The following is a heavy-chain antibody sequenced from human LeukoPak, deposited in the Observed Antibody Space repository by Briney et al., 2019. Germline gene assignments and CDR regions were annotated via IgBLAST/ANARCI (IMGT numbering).Heavy chain of an antibody. V-gene: IGHV3-74*01. D-gene: IGHD1-14*01. CDR3: ATQRGGNPAY. CDR2: VTNDGSST. J-gene: IGHJ4*02. CDR1: GLTFSSHW. Sequence: HPGGSLRLSCAASGLTFSSHWMHWVRQAPGKGLVWVSRVTNDGSSTTYADSVKGRFTISRDNAKNMLYLQVNSLRAEDTAVYYCATQRGGNPAYWGQGTLVTVSS.